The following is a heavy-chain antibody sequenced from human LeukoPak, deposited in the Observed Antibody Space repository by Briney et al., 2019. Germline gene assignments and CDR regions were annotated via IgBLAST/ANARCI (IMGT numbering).Heavy chain of an antibody. J-gene: IGHJ4*02. D-gene: IGHD3-22*01. CDR3: ARVMHYYDSSGYYPDY. CDR2: IYSGGST. V-gene: IGHV3-53*04. CDR1: GFTVSSNY. Sequence: GGSLRLSCAASGFTVSSNYMSWVRQAPGKGLERVSVIYSGGSTYYADSVKGRFTISRHNSKNTPYLQMNSLRAEDTAVYYCARVMHYYDSSGYYPDYWGQGTLVTVSS.